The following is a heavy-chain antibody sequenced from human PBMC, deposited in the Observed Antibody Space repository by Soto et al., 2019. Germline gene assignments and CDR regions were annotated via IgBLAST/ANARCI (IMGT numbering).Heavy chain of an antibody. CDR1: GYTFTNFG. CDR3: VRGGTPIDY. V-gene: IGHV1-18*01. J-gene: IGHJ4*02. D-gene: IGHD3-16*01. CDR2: ISAYNGNT. Sequence: QVQLVQSGAEVKKPGASVKVSCKASGYTFTNFGISWVRQAPGQGLEWMGWISAYNGNTNYAQKFQGRVTMTTDTSTSAASMEVRSLRFDDTAVYYCVRGGTPIDYWGQGTLVTVSS.